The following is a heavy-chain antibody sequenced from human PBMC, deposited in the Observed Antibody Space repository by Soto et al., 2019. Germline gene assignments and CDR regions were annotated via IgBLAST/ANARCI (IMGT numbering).Heavy chain of an antibody. V-gene: IGHV1-18*01. CDR2: ISAYNGNT. CDR1: GYTFTSYG. D-gene: IGHD3-3*01. Sequence: ASVKVSCKASGYTFTSYGISWVRQAPGQGLEWMGWISAYNGNTNYAQKLQGRVTMTTDTSTSTAYMELRSLRSDDTAVYYCGRGTYVFGSGGNYTYGRDVWAQGTTVTVS. J-gene: IGHJ6*02. CDR3: GRGTYVFGSGGNYTYGRDV.